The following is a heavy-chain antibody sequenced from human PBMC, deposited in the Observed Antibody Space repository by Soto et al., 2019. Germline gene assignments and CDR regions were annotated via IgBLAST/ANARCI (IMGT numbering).Heavy chain of an antibody. J-gene: IGHJ4*02. D-gene: IGHD6-19*01. CDR3: AKFFVAGTRGYFDS. Sequence: GGSLRLSCSASGFIFSSYAMSWVRQAPGKGLEWVSAISACGDNAYYADSVKGRFTISRDRSKSLYLQMKSLRAEDTAIYYCAKFFVAGTRGYFDSWGQGTLVTVXS. CDR1: GFIFSSYA. V-gene: IGHV3-23*01. CDR2: ISACGDNA.